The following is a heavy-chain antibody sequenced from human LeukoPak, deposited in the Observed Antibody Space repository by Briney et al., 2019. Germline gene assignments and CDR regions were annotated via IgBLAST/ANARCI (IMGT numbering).Heavy chain of an antibody. CDR1: GFTFSNYW. CDR3: ARGGDSSNWYPGYFDY. V-gene: IGHV3-74*01. CDR2: IKSDGSST. D-gene: IGHD6-13*01. Sequence: GGALRLSCAASGFTFSNYWMHWVRQAPGKGPVGVSRIKSDGSSTRFADSVQGRFTISRENGKNTLYLQMNSLRAEDTAVYYCARGGDSSNWYPGYFDYWGQGALVTVSS. J-gene: IGHJ4*02.